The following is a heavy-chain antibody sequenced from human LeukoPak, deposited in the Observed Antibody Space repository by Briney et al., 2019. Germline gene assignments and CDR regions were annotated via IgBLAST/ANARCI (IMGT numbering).Heavy chain of an antibody. D-gene: IGHD2-2*01. CDR3: AKYLGYCNSNSCPRWADP. CDR2: IGGSGGST. V-gene: IGHV3-23*01. Sequence: GGSLRLSCAASGFTFSSYAMSWVRQPPGKGLEWVSSIGGSGGSTYYADSVKGRFTISRDNSKNTLYLQMNSLRAEDTAVYYCAKYLGYCNSNSCPRWADPWGQGTLVTVSS. CDR1: GFTFSSYA. J-gene: IGHJ5*02.